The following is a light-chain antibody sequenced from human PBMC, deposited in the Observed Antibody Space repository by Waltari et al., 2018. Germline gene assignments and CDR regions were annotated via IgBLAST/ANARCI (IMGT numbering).Light chain of an antibody. Sequence: QSALTQPASVSGSPGQSITISCTGTSSDVGGYNYVSWYQQHPGKAPKLMIYDLSMRPSVVSNRFSCSKSGNTASLTISGLQAEDEADYYCSSYTSSSTLYVFGTGTKVTVL. J-gene: IGLJ1*01. CDR3: SSYTSSSTLYV. CDR1: SSDVGGYNY. CDR2: DLS. V-gene: IGLV2-14*03.